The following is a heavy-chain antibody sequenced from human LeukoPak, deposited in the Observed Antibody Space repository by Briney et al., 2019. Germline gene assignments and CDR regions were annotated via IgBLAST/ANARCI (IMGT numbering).Heavy chain of an antibody. CDR3: AKADLGYSGYDLIWFDP. D-gene: IGHD5-12*01. V-gene: IGHV4-4*09. Sequence: SETLSLTCTVSGGSISSYYWCWIRQPPGKGLEWIGYIYTSGSTNYNPSLKSRVTISVDTSKNQFSLKLSSVTAADTAVYYCAKADLGYSGYDLIWFDPWGQGTLVTVSS. CDR2: IYTSGST. CDR1: GGSISSYY. J-gene: IGHJ5*02.